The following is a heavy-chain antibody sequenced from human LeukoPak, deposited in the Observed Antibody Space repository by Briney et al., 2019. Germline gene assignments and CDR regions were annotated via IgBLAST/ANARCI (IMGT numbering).Heavy chain of an antibody. Sequence: ASVKVSCKASGYTFTGYYMHWVRQAPGQGLEWMGWINPNSGGTNYAQKFQGSVTMTRDTSISTAYMELSRLRSDDTAVYYCARGNLYYYDSSGYYYDYWGQGTLVTVSS. CDR1: GYTFTGYY. CDR2: INPNSGGT. D-gene: IGHD3-22*01. J-gene: IGHJ4*02. V-gene: IGHV1-2*02. CDR3: ARGNLYYYDSSGYYYDY.